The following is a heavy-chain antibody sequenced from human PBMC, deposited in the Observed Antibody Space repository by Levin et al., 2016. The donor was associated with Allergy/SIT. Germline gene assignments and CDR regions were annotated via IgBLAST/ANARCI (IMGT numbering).Heavy chain of an antibody. CDR3: ARGTPPGGSRWYYFDY. V-gene: IGHV5-51*01. CDR2: IYPGDSYT. D-gene: IGHD6-13*01. Sequence: VRQMPGKGLEWMAIIYPGDSYTRYSPSFQGQVTISADKSINTTYLQWNSLKASDTAMYYCARGTPPGGSRWYYFDYWGRGTLVTVSS. J-gene: IGHJ4*02.